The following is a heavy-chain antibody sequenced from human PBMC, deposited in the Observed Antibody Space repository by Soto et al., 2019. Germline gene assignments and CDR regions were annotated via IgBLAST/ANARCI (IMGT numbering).Heavy chain of an antibody. Sequence: EVQLVESGGALVQPGGSLRLSCAASGFTFSSYWMNWVRQAPGKGLEWVANVKQDGSEIYYADSVKGRFTISRDNAKNSLYLKMNSLRAGDTAIYYCARGYNNGWPNCFFGLWGRGTLVTVSS. D-gene: IGHD6-19*01. V-gene: IGHV3-7*01. CDR1: GFTFSSYW. CDR2: VKQDGSEI. CDR3: ARGYNNGWPNCFFGL. J-gene: IGHJ2*01.